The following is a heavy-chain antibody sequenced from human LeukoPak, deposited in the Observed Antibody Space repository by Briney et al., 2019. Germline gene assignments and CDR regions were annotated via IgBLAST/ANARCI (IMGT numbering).Heavy chain of an antibody. CDR1: GGSISSYY. Sequence: SETLSLTCTVSGGSISSYYWSWIRQPPGKGLEWIGYIYYSGSTNYNPSHKSRVTISVDTSKNQFSLKLSSVTAADTAVYYCARHASTYDSSGYYYGWFDPWGQGTLVTVSS. D-gene: IGHD3-22*01. V-gene: IGHV4-59*08. CDR3: ARHASTYDSSGYYYGWFDP. J-gene: IGHJ5*02. CDR2: IYYSGST.